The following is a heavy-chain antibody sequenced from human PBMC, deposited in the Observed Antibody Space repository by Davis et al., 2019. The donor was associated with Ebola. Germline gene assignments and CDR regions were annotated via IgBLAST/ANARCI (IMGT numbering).Heavy chain of an antibody. Sequence: GESLKISCKGSGYSFSNFWIGWVRQMPGKGLEWMGIIYPGDSDTRYSPSFQGQVTISADKSISTAYLQWSSLKASDTAMYYCARSYGSGSYLALPDYWGQGTLVTVSS. CDR1: GYSFSNFW. J-gene: IGHJ4*02. V-gene: IGHV5-51*01. CDR2: IYPGDSDT. D-gene: IGHD3-10*01. CDR3: ARSYGSGSYLALPDY.